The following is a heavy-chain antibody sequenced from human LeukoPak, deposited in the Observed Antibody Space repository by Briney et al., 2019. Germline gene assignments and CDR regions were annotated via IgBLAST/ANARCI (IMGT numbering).Heavy chain of an antibody. Sequence: SETLSLTCTVSGGSISSYYWSWIRQPPGKGPEWIGYIYYSGSTNYNPSLKSRVTISVDTSKNQFSLKLSSVTAADTAVYYCAREDSSGWLDYWGQGTLVTVSS. V-gene: IGHV4-59*01. CDR1: GGSISSYY. CDR2: IYYSGST. J-gene: IGHJ4*02. D-gene: IGHD6-19*01. CDR3: AREDSSGWLDY.